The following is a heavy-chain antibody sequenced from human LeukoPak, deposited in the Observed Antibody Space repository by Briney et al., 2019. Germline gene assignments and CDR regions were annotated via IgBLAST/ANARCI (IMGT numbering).Heavy chain of an antibody. CDR3: AADIPVAGGFDY. CDR1: GYTLTSYG. J-gene: IGHJ4*02. D-gene: IGHD6-19*01. CDR2: VSAYNGNT. V-gene: IGHV1-18*01. Sequence: SVNPSCKLSGYTLTSYGTSWMRHAPGQGLEWVGWVSAYNGNTDYAQNLQSRVTMNTDTSTSTAYLELRSLRSDDTAVYYCAADIPVAGGFDYWGQGALVTVSS.